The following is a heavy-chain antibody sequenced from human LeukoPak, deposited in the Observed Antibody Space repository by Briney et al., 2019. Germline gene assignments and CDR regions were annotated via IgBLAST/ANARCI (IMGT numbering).Heavy chain of an antibody. CDR2: IPYDGSNK. J-gene: IGHJ5*02. CDR1: GFTFNSYG. V-gene: IGHV3-30*18. CDR3: AKDLRISGVSRWFDP. D-gene: IGHD1-20*01. Sequence: GGSLRLSCAASGFTFNSYGMHWVRQAPGKGLEWVAVIPYDGSNKFYADSVKGRFTVSRDNSKNTLYLQMNNLRPEDTAMYYCAKDLRISGVSRWFDPWGQGTLVTVSS.